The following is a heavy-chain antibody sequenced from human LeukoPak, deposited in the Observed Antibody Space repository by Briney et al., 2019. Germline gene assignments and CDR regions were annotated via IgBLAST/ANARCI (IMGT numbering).Heavy chain of an antibody. D-gene: IGHD3-22*01. J-gene: IGHJ4*02. CDR1: GGSISSGDYY. Sequence: PSETLSLTCTVSGGSISSGDYYWSWIRQPPGKGLEWIGYIYYGGSTNYNPSLKSRVTISVDTSKNQFSLKLSSVTAADTAVYYCARGNYYDSSGFDYWGQGTLVTVSS. V-gene: IGHV4-61*08. CDR2: IYYGGST. CDR3: ARGNYYDSSGFDY.